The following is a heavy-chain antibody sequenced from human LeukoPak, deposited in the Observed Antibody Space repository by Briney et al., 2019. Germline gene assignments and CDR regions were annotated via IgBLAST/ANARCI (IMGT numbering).Heavy chain of an antibody. CDR3: ARLDYDSSGLYYFDY. Sequence: SETLSLTCTVSGGSISGYYWSWIRQPPGKGLEWIGEINHSGSTNYNPSLKSRVTISVDTSKNQFSLKLSSVTAADTAVYYCARLDYDSSGLYYFDYWGQGTLVTVSS. V-gene: IGHV4-34*01. D-gene: IGHD3-22*01. CDR2: INHSGST. CDR1: GGSISGYY. J-gene: IGHJ4*02.